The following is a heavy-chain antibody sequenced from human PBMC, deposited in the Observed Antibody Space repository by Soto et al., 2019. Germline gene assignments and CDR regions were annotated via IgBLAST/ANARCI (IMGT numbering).Heavy chain of an antibody. CDR1: GFTFISIC. CDR2: MKSNSSNI. J-gene: IGHJ4*02. D-gene: IGHD6-19*01. Sequence: PRASLRLSCAASGFTFISICINWLRQAPGKGLEWVSNMKSNSSNIYYADSVKGRFTISRDNAINSLYLQMNSLRVEDTAMYYCAADRGTSAWFYYWGQGTLVTVSS. CDR3: AADRGTSAWFYY. V-gene: IGHV3-48*04.